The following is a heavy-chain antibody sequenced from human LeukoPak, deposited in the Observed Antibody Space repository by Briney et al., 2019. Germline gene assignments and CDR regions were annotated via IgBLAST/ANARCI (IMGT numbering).Heavy chain of an antibody. J-gene: IGHJ4*02. Sequence: SQTLSLTCAISGDSVSSNSAAWNWIRQSPSRGLEWLGRTYYRSKWYNDYAVSVKSRITINPDTSKNQFSLQLNSVTAADTAVYYCGSRRTAMFGVIKGPIDYWGQGTLVTVSS. V-gene: IGHV6-1*01. CDR3: GSRRTAMFGVIKGPIDY. D-gene: IGHD3-3*01. CDR1: GDSVSSNSAA. CDR2: TYYRSKWYN.